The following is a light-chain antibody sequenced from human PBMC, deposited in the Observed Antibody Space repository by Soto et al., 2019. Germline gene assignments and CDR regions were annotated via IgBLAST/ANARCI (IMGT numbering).Light chain of an antibody. CDR3: QQYDNLPFT. V-gene: IGKV3-15*01. CDR1: QSISSH. Sequence: ETVMTQSPATLSVSPGERATLSCRASQSISSHLVWYQQKPGQAPRLLIYGASTRATSIPARFSGSGSGTEFTLTISSLQSEDIATYYCQQYDNLPFTFGQGTRLEIK. CDR2: GAS. J-gene: IGKJ5*01.